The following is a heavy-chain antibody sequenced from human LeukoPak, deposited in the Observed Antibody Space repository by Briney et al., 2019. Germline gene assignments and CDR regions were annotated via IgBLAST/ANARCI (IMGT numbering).Heavy chain of an antibody. D-gene: IGHD1-26*01. CDR1: GFTFSDYY. V-gene: IGHV3-11*04. CDR2: ISTSSSTI. Sequence: GGSLRLSCAASGFTFSDYYMSWIRQAPGKGLEWVSYISTSSSTIYADSVKGRFTLSRDNAKNSLYLQMNSLRVEDTAVYYCARDHFPSSASVSYSDFDYWGQGTLVTVSS. J-gene: IGHJ4*02. CDR3: ARDHFPSSASVSYSDFDY.